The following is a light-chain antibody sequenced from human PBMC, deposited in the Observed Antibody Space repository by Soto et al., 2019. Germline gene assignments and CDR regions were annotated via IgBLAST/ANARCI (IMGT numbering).Light chain of an antibody. Sequence: EIVLTQSPATLCSSPGERATLSCRASQTVSSKLAWYQHKPGQAPRLLIYDTSNRATGIPARFSGSGSGTDFTLTISSLEPEDFAVYYCHQRKSWPRTFGQGTKV. CDR3: HQRKSWPRT. V-gene: IGKV3-11*01. CDR2: DTS. CDR1: QTVSSK. J-gene: IGKJ1*01.